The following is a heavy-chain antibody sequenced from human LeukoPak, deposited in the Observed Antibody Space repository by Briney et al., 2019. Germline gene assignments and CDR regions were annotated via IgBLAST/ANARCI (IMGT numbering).Heavy chain of an antibody. Sequence: SETLSLTCAVYGGSFSGYYWSWIRQPSGKGLEWIGEINHSGSTNYNPSLKSRVTISVDTPKNQFSLKLSSVTAADTAVYYCASGLGELSFSRINVDYFDYWGQGTLVTVSS. D-gene: IGHD3-16*02. CDR3: ASGLGELSFSRINVDYFDY. V-gene: IGHV4-34*01. CDR1: GGSFSGYY. CDR2: INHSGST. J-gene: IGHJ4*02.